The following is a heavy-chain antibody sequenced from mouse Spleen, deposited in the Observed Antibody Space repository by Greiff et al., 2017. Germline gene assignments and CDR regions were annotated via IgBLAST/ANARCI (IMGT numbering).Heavy chain of an antibody. CDR3: ARHDWDGEAWFAY. D-gene: IGHD2-13*01. CDR1: GFTFSSYT. CDR2: ISSGGGNT. J-gene: IGHJ3*01. V-gene: IGHV5-9*04. Sequence: EVKLVESGGGLVKPGGSLKLSCAASGFTFSSYTMSWVRQTPAKRLEWVATISSGGGNTYYPDSVKGRFTISRDNARNTLYLQMSSLRSEDTAMYYCARHDWDGEAWFAYWGQGTLVTVSA.